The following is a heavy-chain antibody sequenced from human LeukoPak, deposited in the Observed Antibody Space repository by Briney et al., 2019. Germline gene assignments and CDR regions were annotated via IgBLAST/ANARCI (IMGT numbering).Heavy chain of an antibody. V-gene: IGHV4-59*01. CDR2: IYYSGST. D-gene: IGHD1-20*01. CDR1: GGSISSYY. CDR3: ARDNWNVGAFDI. Sequence: PSETLSLTCTVSGGSISSYYWSWIRQPPGKGLEWIGYIYYSGSTNYNPSLKSRVTISVDTSKNQFSLKLSSVTAADTAVHYCARDNWNVGAFDIWGQGTMVTVSS. J-gene: IGHJ3*02.